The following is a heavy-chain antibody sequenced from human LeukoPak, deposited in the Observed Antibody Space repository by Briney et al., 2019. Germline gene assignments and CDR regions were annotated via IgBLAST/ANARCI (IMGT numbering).Heavy chain of an antibody. CDR3: AKYSGYDLARFDY. Sequence: GGSLGLSCAASGFTFSSYGMSWVRQAPGKGLEWVSAISGSGGSTYYADSVKGRFTISRDNSKNTLYLQMNSLRAEDTAVYYCAKYSGYDLARFDYWGQGTLVTVSS. CDR1: GFTFSSYG. D-gene: IGHD5-12*01. J-gene: IGHJ4*02. CDR2: ISGSGGST. V-gene: IGHV3-23*01.